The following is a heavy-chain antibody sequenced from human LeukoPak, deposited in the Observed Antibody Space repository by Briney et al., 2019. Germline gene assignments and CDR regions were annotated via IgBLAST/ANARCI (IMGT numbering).Heavy chain of an antibody. CDR1: GGSFSGYY. J-gene: IGHJ4*02. V-gene: IGHV4-34*01. D-gene: IGHD3-10*01. Sequence: PSETLSLTCAVYGGSFSGYYWSWIRQPPGKGLEWIGEINHSGSTNYNPSLKSRVTISVDTSKNQFSLKLSSVTAADTAVYYCARYRGWFGELFNPAFDYWGQGTLVTVSS. CDR3: ARYRGWFGELFNPAFDY. CDR2: INHSGST.